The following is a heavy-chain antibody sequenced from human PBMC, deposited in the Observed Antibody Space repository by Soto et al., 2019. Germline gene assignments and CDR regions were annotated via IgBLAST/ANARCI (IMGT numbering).Heavy chain of an antibody. CDR2: IYYSGRT. V-gene: IGHV4-30-4*01. J-gene: IGHJ4*02. CDR3: ARGDILAGPPFDY. CDR1: GGSISSGDYY. Sequence: QVQLQESGPGLVKPSQTLSLTCTVSGGSISSGDYYWSWIRQPPGKGLEWIGYIYYSGRTYYNPSLKSRVSISVDTSKNQFSLKLSSVTAADTAVYYCARGDILAGPPFDYWGQGTLVTVSS. D-gene: IGHD3-9*01.